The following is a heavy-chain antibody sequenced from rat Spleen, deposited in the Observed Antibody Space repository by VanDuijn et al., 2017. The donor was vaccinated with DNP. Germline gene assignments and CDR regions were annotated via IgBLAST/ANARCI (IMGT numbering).Heavy chain of an antibody. V-gene: IGHV5S11*01. CDR1: GFIFSNYD. D-gene: IGHD1-2*01. CDR2: ISPDGGNT. Sequence: EVQLVESGGGLVLPGRSLKLSCVASGFIFSNYDMAWVRQAPTKGLEWVAAISPDGGNTYFRDSVKGRFTISRDNARGTLYLQMDSLKSEETATYYCVRPTYYYGSFPGYWGQGVMVTVSS. CDR3: VRPTYYYGSFPGY. J-gene: IGHJ2*01.